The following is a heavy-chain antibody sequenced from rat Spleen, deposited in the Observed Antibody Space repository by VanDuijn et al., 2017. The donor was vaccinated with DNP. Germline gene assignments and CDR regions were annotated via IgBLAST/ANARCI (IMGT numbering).Heavy chain of an antibody. D-gene: IGHD2-2*01. CDR1: GFNFKDYW. J-gene: IGHJ4*01. CDR2: INQDSSTI. V-gene: IGHV4-2*01. Sequence: EVKLVESGGGLVQPGRSLKLSCAASGFNFKDYWMGWVRQAPGKGLEWIGEINQDSSTIKYTPALKDKLTISRDNAQNTLYLQMSKLGSEDTAIYYCAREDKGVDAWGQGVSVTVSS. CDR3: AREDKGVDA.